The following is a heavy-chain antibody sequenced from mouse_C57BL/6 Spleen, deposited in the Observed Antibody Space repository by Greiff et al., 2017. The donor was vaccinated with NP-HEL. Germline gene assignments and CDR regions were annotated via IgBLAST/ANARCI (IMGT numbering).Heavy chain of an antibody. V-gene: IGHV1-22*01. CDR2: INPNNGGT. CDR1: GYTFTDYN. CDR3: ARTRDYDAGFAY. D-gene: IGHD2-4*01. J-gene: IGHJ3*01. Sequence: SGPELVKPGASVKMSCKASGYTFTDYNMHWVKQSHGKSLEWIGYINPNNGGTSYNQKFKGKATLTVNKSSSTAYMELRSLTSEDSAVYYCARTRDYDAGFAYWGQGTLVTVSA.